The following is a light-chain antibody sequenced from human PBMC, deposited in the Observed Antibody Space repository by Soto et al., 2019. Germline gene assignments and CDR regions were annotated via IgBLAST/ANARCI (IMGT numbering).Light chain of an antibody. CDR3: STYSNTRTRV. CDR2: DVN. Sequence: QSVLTQPASASGSPGQSITISCTGTSSDIGGYDYVSWYQHHPGKAPKLIIYDVNNRPSGISNRFSGSKSGNTASLTISGLQAEDEADYYCSTYSNTRTRVFGGGTKLTVL. J-gene: IGLJ2*01. CDR1: SSDIGGYDY. V-gene: IGLV2-14*03.